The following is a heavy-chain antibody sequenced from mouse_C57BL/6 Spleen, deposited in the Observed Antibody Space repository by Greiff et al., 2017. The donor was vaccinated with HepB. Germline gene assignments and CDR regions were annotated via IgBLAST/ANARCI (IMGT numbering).Heavy chain of an antibody. CDR2: ISDGGSYT. D-gene: IGHD1-1*01. CDR1: GFTFSSYA. CDR3: ARDQGSGSRGYFDY. V-gene: IGHV5-4*01. Sequence: EVQVVESGGGLVKPGGSLKLSCAASGFTFSSYAMSWVRQTPEKRLEWVATISDGGSYTYYPDNVKGRFTISRDNAKNNLYLQMSHLKSEDTAMYYCARDQGSGSRGYFDYWGQGTTLTVSS. J-gene: IGHJ2*01.